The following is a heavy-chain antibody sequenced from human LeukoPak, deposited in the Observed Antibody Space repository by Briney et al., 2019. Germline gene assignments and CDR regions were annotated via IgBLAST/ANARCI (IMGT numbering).Heavy chain of an antibody. V-gene: IGHV3-23*01. CDR2: ISGSGGST. D-gene: IGHD3-9*01. J-gene: IGHJ4*02. CDR1: GFTFSSYA. Sequence: PGGSLRLSCAASGFTFSSYAMSWVRQAPGKGLEWVSAISGSGGSTYYADSVKGRFTISRDNSKNTLYLQMNSLRAEDTAVYYCAKDRPLRYFDWLSGYFDYWGQGTLVTVSS. CDR3: AKDRPLRYFDWLSGYFDY.